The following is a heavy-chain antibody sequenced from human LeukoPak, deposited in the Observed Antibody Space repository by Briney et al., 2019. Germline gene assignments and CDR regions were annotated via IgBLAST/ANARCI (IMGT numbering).Heavy chain of an antibody. CDR3: ASLYYDSSGYYQICYFDY. CDR1: GGSISSSSYY. J-gene: IGHJ4*02. CDR2: IYYSGST. D-gene: IGHD3-22*01. V-gene: IGHV4-39*01. Sequence: PSETLSLTCTVYGGSISSSSYYWGWIRQPPGKGLEWIGSIYYSGSTYYNPSLKSRVTISVDTSKNQFSLNPSSVTAADTAVYYCASLYYDSSGYYQICYFDYWGQGTLVTVSS.